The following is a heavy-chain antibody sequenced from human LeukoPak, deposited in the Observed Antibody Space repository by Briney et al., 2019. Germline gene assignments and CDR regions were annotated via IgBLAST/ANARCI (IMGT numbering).Heavy chain of an antibody. D-gene: IGHD6-13*01. CDR2: IWYDGSNK. J-gene: IGHJ4*02. V-gene: IGHV3-33*01. CDR1: GFTFSNYG. CDR3: ARVGLTAAAGTYDY. Sequence: GGSLRLSCAASGFTFSNYGMHWVRQAPGKGLEWVAVIWYDGSNKYYSDSVRGRFTISRDNSKNTLYLQMNSLRAEDTAVYYCARVGLTAAAGTYDYWGQGTLVTVSS.